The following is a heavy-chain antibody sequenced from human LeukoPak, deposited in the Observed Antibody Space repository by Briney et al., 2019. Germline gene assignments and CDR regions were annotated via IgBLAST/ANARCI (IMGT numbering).Heavy chain of an antibody. D-gene: IGHD4-23*01. V-gene: IGHV3-7*01. CDR2: IKQDGSEK. J-gene: IGHJ4*02. CDR1: GFTFSSYW. Sequence: GGSLRLSCAASGFTFSSYWMSWVRQAPGKGLEWVANIKQDGSEKYYVDSVKGRFTISRDNAKNSLYLQMNSLRAEDTAVYYCARGSTVVTRVFDYWGQGTLVTVSS. CDR3: ARGSTVVTRVFDY.